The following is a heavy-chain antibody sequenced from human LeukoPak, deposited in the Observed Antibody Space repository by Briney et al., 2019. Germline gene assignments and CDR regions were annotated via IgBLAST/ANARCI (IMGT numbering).Heavy chain of an antibody. V-gene: IGHV3-30*04. CDR3: AREGREPYYFDY. J-gene: IGHJ4*02. CDR2: ISYDG. D-gene: IGHD1-26*01. CDR1: GFPFSSYS. Sequence: GGSLRLSCAASGFPFSSYSMHWVRQAPGKGLEWVAVISYDGSVKGRFTISRDNSKNTLYLQMNSLRAEDTALYYCAREGREPYYFDYWGQGTLVTVSS.